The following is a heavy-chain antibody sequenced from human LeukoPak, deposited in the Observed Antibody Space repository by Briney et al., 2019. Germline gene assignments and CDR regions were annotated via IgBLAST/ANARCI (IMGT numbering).Heavy chain of an antibody. CDR3: ARGPGAISKEAFDI. Sequence: SETLSLTCTVSGGSISSYYWSWIRQPAGKGLEWIGRIYTSGSTNYNPSLKSRVTMSVDTSKSQFSLKLSSVTAADTAVYYCARGPGAISKEAFDIWGQGTMVTVSS. V-gene: IGHV4-4*07. D-gene: IGHD3-3*01. J-gene: IGHJ3*02. CDR1: GGSISSYY. CDR2: IYTSGST.